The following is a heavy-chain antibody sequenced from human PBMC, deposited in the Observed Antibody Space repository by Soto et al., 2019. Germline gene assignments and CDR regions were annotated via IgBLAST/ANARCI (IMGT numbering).Heavy chain of an antibody. CDR3: ARASEKTYYDFWSGYYKGGHWFDP. CDR2: IYYSGST. J-gene: IGHJ5*02. D-gene: IGHD3-3*01. V-gene: IGHV4-59*01. CDR1: GGSISSYY. Sequence: SETLSLTCTVSGGSISSYYWSWIRQPPGKGLEWIGYIYYSGSTNYNPSLKSRVTISVDASKNQFSLKLSSVTAADTAVYYCARASEKTYYDFWSGYYKGGHWFDPWGQGTLVTVSS.